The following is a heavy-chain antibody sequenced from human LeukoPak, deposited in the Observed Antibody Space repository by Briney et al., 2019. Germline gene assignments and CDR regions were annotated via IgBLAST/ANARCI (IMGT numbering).Heavy chain of an antibody. D-gene: IGHD6-6*01. J-gene: IGHJ4*02. CDR2: ISYDGSNK. Sequence: GGSLRLSCAASGFTFSSYAMHWVRQAPGKGLEWVAVISYDGSNKYYADSVKGRFTISRDNSKNTLYLQMNSLRAEDTAVYYCARVDLSSSFDYWGQGTLVTVSS. CDR3: ARVDLSSSFDY. V-gene: IGHV3-30-3*01. CDR1: GFTFSSYA.